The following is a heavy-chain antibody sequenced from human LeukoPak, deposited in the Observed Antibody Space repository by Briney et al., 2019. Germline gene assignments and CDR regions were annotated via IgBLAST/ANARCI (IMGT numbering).Heavy chain of an antibody. CDR2: ISGSGGTT. CDR1: GFTFSNYA. V-gene: IGHV3-23*01. Sequence: GGYLRLSCATSGFTFSNYAVSWVRQAPGKGLEWVSSISGSGGTTYYADSVKGRFTISRDNSKNTLYLQMNSLRAEDTAVYYCAKDPYRASSGLVDYWGQGTLVTVFS. D-gene: IGHD5-12*01. CDR3: AKDPYRASSGLVDY. J-gene: IGHJ4*02.